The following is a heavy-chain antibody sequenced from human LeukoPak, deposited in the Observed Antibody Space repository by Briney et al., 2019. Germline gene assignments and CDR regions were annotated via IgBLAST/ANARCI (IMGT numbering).Heavy chain of an antibody. J-gene: IGHJ3*02. CDR2: MNPNSGNT. D-gene: IGHD3-22*01. CDR1: GYTFTSYD. Sequence: ASVKVSCKASGYTFTSYDINWVRQATGQGLEWMGWMNPNSGNTGYAQKFQGRVTITRNTSISTAYMELSSLRSEDTAVHYCASAYYYDSSGDAFDIWGQGTMVTVSS. CDR3: ASAYYYDSSGDAFDI. V-gene: IGHV1-8*03.